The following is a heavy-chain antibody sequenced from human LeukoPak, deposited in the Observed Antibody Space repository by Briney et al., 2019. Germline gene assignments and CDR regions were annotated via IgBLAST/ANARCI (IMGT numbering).Heavy chain of an antibody. CDR3: AKAGPYYDSSGYYFDAFDI. J-gene: IGHJ3*02. CDR1: GFTFSSYA. CDR2: ISGSGGST. V-gene: IGHV3-23*01. Sequence: GGSLRLSRAASGFTFSSYAMSWVRQAPGKGLEWVSAISGSGGSTYYADSVKGRFTISRDNSKNTLYLQMNSLRAEDTAVYYCAKAGPYYDSSGYYFDAFDIWGQGTMVTVSS. D-gene: IGHD3-22*01.